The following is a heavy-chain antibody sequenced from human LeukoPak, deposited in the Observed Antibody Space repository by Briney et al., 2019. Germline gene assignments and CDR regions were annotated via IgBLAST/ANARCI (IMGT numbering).Heavy chain of an antibody. V-gene: IGHV4-30-4*08. Sequence: SETLSLTCTVSGGSISSGDYYWSWIRQPPGKGLEWIEYIYYSGSTYYNPSLKSRVTISVDTSKNQFSLKLSAVTAADTAVYYCARVPAAIGRFDPWGQGTLVTVST. CDR1: GGSISSGDYY. J-gene: IGHJ5*02. D-gene: IGHD2-2*01. CDR2: IYYSGST. CDR3: ARVPAAIGRFDP.